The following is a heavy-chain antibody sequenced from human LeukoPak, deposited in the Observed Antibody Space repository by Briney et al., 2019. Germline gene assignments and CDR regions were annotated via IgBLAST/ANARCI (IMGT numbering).Heavy chain of an antibody. D-gene: IGHD6-19*01. J-gene: IGHJ4*02. CDR1: GGSISSSSYY. Sequence: PETLSLTCTVSGGSISSSSYYWGWIRQPPGKGLEWIGEINHSGSTNYNPSLKSRVTISVDTSKNQFSLKLSSVTAADTAVYYCARAGYSSGWRKYYFDYWGQGTLVTVSS. CDR2: INHSGST. V-gene: IGHV4-39*07. CDR3: ARAGYSSGWRKYYFDY.